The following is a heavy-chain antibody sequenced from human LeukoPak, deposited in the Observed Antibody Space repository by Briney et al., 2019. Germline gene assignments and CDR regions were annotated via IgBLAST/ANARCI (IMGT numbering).Heavy chain of an antibody. D-gene: IGHD6-13*01. CDR3: ARVDPLPGIAAAGEEWFDP. V-gene: IGHV4-4*07. Sequence: SQTLSLTCTVSGGSISSYYWSWIRQPAGKGLEWIGRIYTSGSTNYNPSLKSRVTMSVDTSKNQFSLKLSSVTAADTAVYYCARVDPLPGIAAAGEEWFDPWGQGTLVTLSS. CDR1: GGSISSYY. CDR2: IYTSGST. J-gene: IGHJ5*02.